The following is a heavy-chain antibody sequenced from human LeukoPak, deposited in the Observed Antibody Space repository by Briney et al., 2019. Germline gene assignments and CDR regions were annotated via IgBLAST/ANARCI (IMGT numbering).Heavy chain of an antibody. CDR1: GFTFSNYA. CDR3: ARGQLLFDY. V-gene: IGHV3-33*08. CDR2: IWYDGNKK. J-gene: IGHJ4*02. Sequence: GGSLRLSCAASGFTFSNYAMNWVRQAPGKGLEWVAVIWYDGNKKYYADSVKGRFTISRDNSKNTLYLQMNSLRAEDTAVYYCARGQLLFDYWGQGTLVTVSS. D-gene: IGHD2-2*01.